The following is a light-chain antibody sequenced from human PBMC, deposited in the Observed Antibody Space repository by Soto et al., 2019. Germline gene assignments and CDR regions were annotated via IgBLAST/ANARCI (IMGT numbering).Light chain of an antibody. CDR3: QQYYTFPYT. J-gene: IGKJ2*01. CDR1: QEISTY. V-gene: IGKV1-8*01. Sequence: AVRMTQSPSSFSASTGDRVTISCRASQEISTYLAWYQQKPGKAPKLLIYGASPLHNERPSRFSGSGSGTDFTLTIDFLQSDEFANYFCQQYYTFPYTFGQGTALEI. CDR2: GAS.